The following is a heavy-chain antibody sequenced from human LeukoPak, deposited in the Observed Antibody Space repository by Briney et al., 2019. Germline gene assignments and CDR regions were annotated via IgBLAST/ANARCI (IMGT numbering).Heavy chain of an antibody. CDR3: TRHEMATISNYYYYYMDV. D-gene: IGHD5-24*01. J-gene: IGHJ6*03. V-gene: IGHV3-73*01. Sequence: GGSLRLSCAASGFTFSGSAMHWVRQASGKGLEWVGRIRSKANSYATAYAASGKGRFTISRDDSKNTAYLQMNSLKTEDTAVYYCTRHEMATISNYYYYYMDVWGKGTTVTVSS. CDR1: GFTFSGSA. CDR2: IRSKANSYAT.